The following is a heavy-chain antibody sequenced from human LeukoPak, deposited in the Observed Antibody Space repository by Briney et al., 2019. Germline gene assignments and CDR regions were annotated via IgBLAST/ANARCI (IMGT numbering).Heavy chain of an antibody. Sequence: SETLSLTCAVYGGSFSGYYWSWIRQPPGKGLEWIGEINHSGSTNYNPSLKSRVTISVDTSKNQFSLKLSSVTAADTAVYYCARHFDYYDSYYFDYWGQGTLVTVSS. J-gene: IGHJ4*02. V-gene: IGHV4-34*01. D-gene: IGHD3-22*01. CDR3: ARHFDYYDSYYFDY. CDR2: INHSGST. CDR1: GGSFSGYY.